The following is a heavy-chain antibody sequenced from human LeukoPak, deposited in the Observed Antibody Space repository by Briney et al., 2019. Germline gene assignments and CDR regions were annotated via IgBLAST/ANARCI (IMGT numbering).Heavy chain of an antibody. CDR1: GFIVSRNY. CDR3: YGIHLGDSFDI. D-gene: IGHD3-16*01. Sequence: GGSLRLSCAASGFIVSRNYMGWVRQAPGKGLEWVSALSSKYETYYADSVKGRFTISRDNSENTLYLQMNALRAEDTALYYCYGIHLGDSFDIWGGGTKVIVFS. CDR2: LSSKYET. V-gene: IGHV3-53*01. J-gene: IGHJ3*02.